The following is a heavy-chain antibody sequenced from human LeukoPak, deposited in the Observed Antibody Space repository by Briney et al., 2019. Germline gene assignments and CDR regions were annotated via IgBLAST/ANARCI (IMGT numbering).Heavy chain of an antibody. V-gene: IGHV4-39*07. J-gene: IGHJ4*02. CDR3: ARKGGGYYLVLDY. D-gene: IGHD3-3*01. Sequence: SETLSLTCTVSGVSISSSNSYWGWIRQPPGKGLEWIGEINHSGSTNYNPSLKSRVTISVDTSKNQFSLKLSSVTAADTAVYYCARKGGGYYLVLDYWGQGTLVTVSS. CDR1: GVSISSSNSY. CDR2: INHSGST.